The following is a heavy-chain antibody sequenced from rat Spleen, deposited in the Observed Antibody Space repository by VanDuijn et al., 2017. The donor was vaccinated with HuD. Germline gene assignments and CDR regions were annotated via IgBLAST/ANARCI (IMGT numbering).Heavy chain of an antibody. CDR1: GFTFNNYW. Sequence: EVQLVESGGGLVQPGRSLKLSCVASGFTFNNYWMTWIRQAPGKGLEWIASITHTGGSTYYPDSVKGRFTISRDNAKNNLYLQINSLRAEDTATYYCTRHRYKRTVAAVDYWGQGVMVTVSS. J-gene: IGHJ2*01. V-gene: IGHV5-31*01. CDR2: ITHTGGST. D-gene: IGHD1-8*01. CDR3: TRHRYKRTVAAVDY.